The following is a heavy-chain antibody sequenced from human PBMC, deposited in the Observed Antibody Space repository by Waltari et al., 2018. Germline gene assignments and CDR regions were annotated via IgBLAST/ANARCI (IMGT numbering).Heavy chain of an antibody. CDR2: IYYSGST. J-gene: IGHJ3*02. CDR3: ARDTYDILTGYTSNAFDI. CDR1: GGSISSSY. Sequence: QVQLQESGPGLVKPSETLSLTCPVPGGSISSSYWSWIRQPPGKGLEWIGYIYYSGSTNYNPSLKSRVTISVDTSKNQFSLKLSSVTAADTAVYYCARDTYDILTGYTSNAFDIWGQGTMVTVSS. V-gene: IGHV4-59*01. D-gene: IGHD3-9*01.